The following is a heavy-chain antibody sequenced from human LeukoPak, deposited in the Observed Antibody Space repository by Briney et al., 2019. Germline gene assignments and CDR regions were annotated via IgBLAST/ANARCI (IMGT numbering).Heavy chain of an antibody. D-gene: IGHD3-10*01. Sequence: PGGSLRLSCAASGFTFSSYSMNWVRQAPGKGLEWVSSISSSSSYIYYADSVKGRFTISRDNAKNSLYLQMNSLRAEDTAVYYCARFLYYGSGSYNRMDYWGQGTLVTVSS. CDR1: GFTFSSYS. CDR3: ARFLYYGSGSYNRMDY. CDR2: ISSSSSYI. V-gene: IGHV3-21*01. J-gene: IGHJ4*02.